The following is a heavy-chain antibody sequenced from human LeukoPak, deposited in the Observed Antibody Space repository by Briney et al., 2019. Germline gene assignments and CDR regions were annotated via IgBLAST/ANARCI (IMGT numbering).Heavy chain of an antibody. Sequence: GGSLRLSCAASGFTVSSNYMSWVRQAPGKGLEWVSVIYSGGSTYYADSVKGRFTISRDNSKNTLYLQMNSLRAEDKAVYYCVRGGSCSNGVCSPPFDYWGQGTLVTVSS. CDR1: GFTVSSNY. CDR3: VRGGSCSNGVCSPPFDY. J-gene: IGHJ4*02. V-gene: IGHV3-53*01. D-gene: IGHD2-8*01. CDR2: IYSGGST.